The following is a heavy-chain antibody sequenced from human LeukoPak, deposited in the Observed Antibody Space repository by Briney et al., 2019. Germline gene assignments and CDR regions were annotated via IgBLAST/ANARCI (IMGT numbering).Heavy chain of an antibody. D-gene: IGHD3-10*01. J-gene: IGHJ3*02. Sequence: PSETLSLTCTVSGGSISSGSYYWSWIRQPAGKGLEWIGRIYTSGSTNYNPSLKSRVTISVDTSKNQFSLKLSSVTAADTAVYYCARQQYRWVWFGENNSPWSAFDIWGQGTMVTVSS. V-gene: IGHV4-61*02. CDR3: ARQQYRWVWFGENNSPWSAFDI. CDR1: GGSISSGSYY. CDR2: IYTSGST.